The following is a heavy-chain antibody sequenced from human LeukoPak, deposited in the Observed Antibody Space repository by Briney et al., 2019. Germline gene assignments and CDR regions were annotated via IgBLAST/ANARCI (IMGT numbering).Heavy chain of an antibody. V-gene: IGHV4-34*01. Sequence: SETLSLTCAVYGGSFSGYYWSWIRQPPGKGLEWIGEINHSGSTNYNPSLKSRVTISVDTSQNQFSLKLSSVTAADTGVYYCARGERALTVIVVATPRRAFQHWGQGTLVTVSS. D-gene: IGHD3-22*01. CDR1: GGSFSGYY. CDR2: INHSGST. CDR3: ARGERALTVIVVATPRRAFQH. J-gene: IGHJ1*01.